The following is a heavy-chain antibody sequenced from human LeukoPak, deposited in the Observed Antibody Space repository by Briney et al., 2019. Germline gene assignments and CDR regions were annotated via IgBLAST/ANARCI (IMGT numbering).Heavy chain of an antibody. V-gene: IGHV3-21*01. J-gene: IGHJ4*02. CDR1: GFTFSTYS. CDR2: ISSSGNYI. D-gene: IGHD3-16*01. CDR3: ARDRIMIGGYYFDY. Sequence: GGSLRLSCAASGFTFSTYSMTWVRQAPGKGLEWVSSISSSGNYIYYADSVRGRFTISRDNSKNTLYLQMNSLRAEDTAVYYCARDRIMIGGYYFDYWGQGALVTVSS.